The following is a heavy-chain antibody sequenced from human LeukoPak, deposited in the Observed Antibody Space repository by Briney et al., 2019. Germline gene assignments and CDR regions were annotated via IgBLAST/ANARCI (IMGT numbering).Heavy chain of an antibody. CDR3: ARVSYQQLVTGGWFDP. CDR1: GYTFTSYG. J-gene: IGHJ5*02. D-gene: IGHD6-13*01. CDR2: ISVYNGNT. Sequence: ASVKVSCKASGYTFTSYGISWVRQAPGQGLEWMGWISVYNGNTNYAQKLQGRVTMTTDTSTSTAYMELRSLRSDDTAVYYCARVSYQQLVTGGWFDPWGQGTLVTVSS. V-gene: IGHV1-18*01.